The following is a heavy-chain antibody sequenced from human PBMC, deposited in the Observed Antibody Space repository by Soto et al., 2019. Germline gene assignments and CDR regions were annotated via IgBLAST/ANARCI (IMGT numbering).Heavy chain of an antibody. D-gene: IGHD1-26*01. CDR1: GFAFDNYA. CDR3: AREAESAVGAAYYHFYGTDV. Sequence: QVQLVESGGGVVQPGRSLRLSCAASGFAFDNYAMHWVRQAPGKGLEGVALTSRDGGKRYYTDSVKGRFTISRDNSQNTLYLQINSLRTEDTAVYYCAREAESAVGAAYYHFYGTDVWGQGTTVTVSS. J-gene: IGHJ6*02. CDR2: TSRDGGKR. V-gene: IGHV3-30-3*01.